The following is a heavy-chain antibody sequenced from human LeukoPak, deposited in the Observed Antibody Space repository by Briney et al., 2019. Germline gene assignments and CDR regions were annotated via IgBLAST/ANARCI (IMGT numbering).Heavy chain of an antibody. CDR2: ISAYNGNT. D-gene: IGHD3-22*01. V-gene: IGHV1-18*01. Sequence: ASVKVSCKASGYTFISYGISWVRQAPGQGLEWMGWISAYNGNTNYAQKVQGRVTMTTDTSTSTAYMELRSLRSDDTAVYYCARTYYYDSSGYYVGYFDYWGQGTLVTVSS. J-gene: IGHJ4*02. CDR3: ARTYYYDSSGYYVGYFDY. CDR1: GYTFISYG.